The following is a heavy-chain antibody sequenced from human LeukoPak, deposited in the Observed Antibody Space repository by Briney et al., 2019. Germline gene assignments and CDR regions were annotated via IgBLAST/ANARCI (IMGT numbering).Heavy chain of an antibody. CDR2: IIPIFGTA. CDR1: GGTFSSYA. D-gene: IGHD2-2*01. CDR3: ARVVGVVPAANWFDP. J-gene: IGHJ5*02. Sequence: GASVKVSCKASGGTFSSYAISWVRQAPGQGLEWVGGIIPIFGTANYAQKFQGRVTITADESTSTAYMELSSLRSEDTAVYYCARVVGVVPAANWFDPWGQGTLVTVSS. V-gene: IGHV1-69*13.